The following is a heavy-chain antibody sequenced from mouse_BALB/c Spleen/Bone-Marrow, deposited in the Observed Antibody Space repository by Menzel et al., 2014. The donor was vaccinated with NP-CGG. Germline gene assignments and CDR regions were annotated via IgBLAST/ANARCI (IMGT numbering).Heavy chain of an antibody. V-gene: IGHV1-14*01. CDR3: APNYYGKGCFDY. CDR1: GYTFTNYF. J-gene: IGHJ2*02. D-gene: IGHD1-1*01. CDR2: INPYNDDT. Sequence: EVQRVESGPDLVKPGASVKMSCKASGYTFTNYFMHWVKQTPGQGLEWIGYINPYNDDTKYNEKFKNKATLTSDKSSSTAYMELSSLTSDDSAIYYCAPNYYGKGCFDYWGQGTSLTVSS.